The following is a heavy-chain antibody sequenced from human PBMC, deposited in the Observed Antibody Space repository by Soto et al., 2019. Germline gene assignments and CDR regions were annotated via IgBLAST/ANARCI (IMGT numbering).Heavy chain of an antibody. CDR3: AAVYRYVAAAGILGNFDY. CDR1: GYTFTSYY. J-gene: IGHJ4*02. Sequence: ASVKVSCKASGYTFTSYYMHWVRQAPGQGLEWMGIINPSGGSTSYAQKFQGRVTITRDMSTSTAYMELSSLRSEDTAVYYCAAVYRYVAAAGILGNFDYWGQGTLVTVSS. D-gene: IGHD6-13*01. V-gene: IGHV1-46*01. CDR2: INPSGGST.